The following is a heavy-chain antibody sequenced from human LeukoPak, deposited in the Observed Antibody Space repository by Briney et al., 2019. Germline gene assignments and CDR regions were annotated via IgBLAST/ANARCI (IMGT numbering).Heavy chain of an antibody. D-gene: IGHD3-10*01. CDR1: GFTFNSYA. V-gene: IGHV3-30*04. CDR3: ARVSKPGWFDYYYMDV. J-gene: IGHJ6*03. Sequence: GGSLRLSCAASGFTFNSYAMKWVRQAPGKGLEWLAVVLSDGSDQYYGDSVQGRFTVSRDNSKNTLYLQMDSLRFEDTAVYYCARVSKPGWFDYYYMDVWGKGTTVIVSS. CDR2: VLSDGSDQ.